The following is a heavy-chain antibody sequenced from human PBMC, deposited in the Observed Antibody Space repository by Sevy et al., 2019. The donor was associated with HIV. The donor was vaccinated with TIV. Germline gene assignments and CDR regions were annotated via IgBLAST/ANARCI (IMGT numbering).Heavy chain of an antibody. J-gene: IGHJ6*02. V-gene: IGHV3-74*01. D-gene: IGHD6-19*01. CDR1: GFTFSSYW. CDR2: INSAGSST. CDR3: ARGVSGWPQTYGMDV. Sequence: GGSLRLSCAASGFTFSSYWMHWVRQVPGKGLVWVSHINSAGSSTTYADSVKGRFTISRDNAKNTLYLQMNSLRADDTAVYYWARGVSGWPQTYGMDVWGQGTTVTVSS.